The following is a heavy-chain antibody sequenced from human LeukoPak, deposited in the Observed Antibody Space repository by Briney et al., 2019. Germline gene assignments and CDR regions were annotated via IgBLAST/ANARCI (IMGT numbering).Heavy chain of an antibody. CDR1: GFSISSYE. CDR2: ISSSGRTI. D-gene: IGHD3-10*01. CDR3: AKVIRGGYGMDV. V-gene: IGHV3-48*03. Sequence: GGSLRLSCAASGFSISSYEMNWVRQAPGKGLEWVSYISSSGRTIYYADSVKGRFTISRDNAKNALYLQMNSLRAEDTAVYFCAKVIRGGYGMDVWGQGTTVTVSS. J-gene: IGHJ6*02.